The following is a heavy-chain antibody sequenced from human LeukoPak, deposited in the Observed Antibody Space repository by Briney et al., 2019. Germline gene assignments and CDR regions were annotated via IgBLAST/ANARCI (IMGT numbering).Heavy chain of an antibody. V-gene: IGHV4-38-2*02. D-gene: IGHD3-22*01. J-gene: IGHJ4*02. Sequence: PSETLSLTCAVSGYSISSGYYWGWIRQTPGKGLEWIGSINHSGTTYYNPSLNSRATISVDTVKNQIFLRLRSVTAADRAVYYCARDRTPKTYYYDSRGYYFDFWGQGVLVTVSS. CDR1: GYSISSGYY. CDR3: ARDRTPKTYYYDSRGYYFDF. CDR2: INHSGTT.